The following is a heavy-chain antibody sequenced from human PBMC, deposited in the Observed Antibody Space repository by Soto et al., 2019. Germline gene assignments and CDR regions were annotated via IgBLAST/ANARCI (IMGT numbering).Heavy chain of an antibody. Sequence: ASVKVSCKASGYTFTSYGISWVRQAPGQGLEWMGWINAYNGNTNYAQKLQGRVTITTDTSTNTAYMELRSLISEDTAVYYCARPKDYDGCLDSWGQGTLVTVSS. CDR2: INAYNGNT. V-gene: IGHV1-18*01. D-gene: IGHD3-22*01. CDR1: GYTFTSYG. J-gene: IGHJ4*02. CDR3: ARPKDYDGCLDS.